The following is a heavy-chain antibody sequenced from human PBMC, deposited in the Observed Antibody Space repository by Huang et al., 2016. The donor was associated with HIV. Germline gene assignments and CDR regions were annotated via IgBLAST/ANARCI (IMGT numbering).Heavy chain of an antibody. Sequence: EVQLAESGGGFVRPGGSLRLSCAASGFSFRDFVMSWIRQPPGKGLEWVSTVTGSGGAKYYADSVKGRFTISRDNSKSTLYLERTSLRVDDTAVYYCGPYDYRGQGTLVSVSS. CDR3: GPYDY. CDR2: VTGSGGAK. V-gene: IGHV3-23*04. CDR1: GFSFRDFV. J-gene: IGHJ4*02.